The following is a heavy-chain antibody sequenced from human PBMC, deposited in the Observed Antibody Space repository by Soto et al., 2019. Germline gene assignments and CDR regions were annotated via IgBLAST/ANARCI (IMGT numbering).Heavy chain of an antibody. CDR1: GGSISSYY. V-gene: IGHV4-59*08. CDR2: IYYSGST. Sequence: SETLSLTCTVSGGSISSYYWSWIRQPPGKGLEWIGYIYYSGSTNYNPSLKSRVTISVDTSKNQFSLKLSSVTAADTAVYYCARLQGWTSDYSDFCGQGILVTVSS. CDR3: ARLQGWTSDYSDF. J-gene: IGHJ4*02. D-gene: IGHD6-19*01.